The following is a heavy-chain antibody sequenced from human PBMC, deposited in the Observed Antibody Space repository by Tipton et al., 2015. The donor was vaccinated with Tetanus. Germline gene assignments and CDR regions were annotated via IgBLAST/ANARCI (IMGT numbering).Heavy chain of an antibody. Sequence: TLSLTCSVSGGSINSTDDYWSWVRQNPGKGLEWLGYIFSGGTTFYSPSLNGRVSMSLDTSKNLFALRLASVTAADTAVYYCARDRITGPTGRYYAMDVWGQGTTVTVSS. CDR3: ARDRITGPTGRYYAMDV. CDR1: GGSINSTDDY. J-gene: IGHJ6*01. CDR2: IFSGGTT. D-gene: IGHD1-7*01. V-gene: IGHV4-31*03.